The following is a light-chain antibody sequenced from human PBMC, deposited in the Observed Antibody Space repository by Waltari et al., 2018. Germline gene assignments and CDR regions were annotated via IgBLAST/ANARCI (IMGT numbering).Light chain of an antibody. J-gene: IGKJ1*01. V-gene: IGKV4-1*01. CDR3: QQYYSVPWA. Sequence: IVMTQSPDSLAVSLGERATVNCKSSQSVLYSSDNKNYLAWYQQKPGQPPKLLIYWAFTRESGVPWRFRGSGSGTDFTLSMNSRQADDVAVDYCQQYYSVPWAFGQGTKVEMK. CDR1: QSVLYSSDNKNY. CDR2: WAF.